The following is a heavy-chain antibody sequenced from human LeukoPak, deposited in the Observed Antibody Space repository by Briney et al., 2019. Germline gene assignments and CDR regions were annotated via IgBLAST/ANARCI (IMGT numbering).Heavy chain of an antibody. Sequence: GGPLRLSCATSGFTFGRYGMHWVRQRPGKGLVWVSHINHDGTIRNYADSVKGRFTISRDIATLYLQMNSLGAEDTAVYYCARDVFSLGDSWGQGTLVTVSS. V-gene: IGHV3-74*01. CDR2: INHDGTIR. CDR3: ARDVFSLGDS. CDR1: GFTFGRYG. D-gene: IGHD2/OR15-2a*01. J-gene: IGHJ4*02.